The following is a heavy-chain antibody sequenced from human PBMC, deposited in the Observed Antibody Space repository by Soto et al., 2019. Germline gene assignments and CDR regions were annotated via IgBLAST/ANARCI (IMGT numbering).Heavy chain of an antibody. Sequence: SETLSLTCTVSGASISCYYWSWIRKSAGKGLEWIGRIYAAGTTDYNPSLKSRVMMSVDTSKKQFSLKLRSVTAADTAVYYCVRDGTKTLRDWFDPWGQGISVTVSS. CDR1: GASISCYY. D-gene: IGHD1-1*01. CDR3: VRDGTKTLRDWFDP. CDR2: IYAAGTT. V-gene: IGHV4-4*07. J-gene: IGHJ5*02.